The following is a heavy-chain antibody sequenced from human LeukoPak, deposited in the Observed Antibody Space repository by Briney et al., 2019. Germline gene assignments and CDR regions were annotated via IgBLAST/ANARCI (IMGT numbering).Heavy chain of an antibody. CDR1: GGTFSSYA. D-gene: IGHD3-22*01. J-gene: IGHJ5*02. Sequence: GASVKVSCKASGGTFSSYAISWVRQAPGQGLEWMGTIIPILGIANYAQKFQGRVTITGDKSTSTAYMELSSLRSEDTAVYYCAITYYYDSSGYPGWFDPWGQGTLVTVSS. CDR3: AITYYYDSSGYPGWFDP. CDR2: IIPILGIA. V-gene: IGHV1-69*04.